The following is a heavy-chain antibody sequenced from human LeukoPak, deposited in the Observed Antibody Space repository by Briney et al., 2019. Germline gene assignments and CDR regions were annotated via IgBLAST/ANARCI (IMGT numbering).Heavy chain of an antibody. J-gene: IGHJ4*02. CDR1: GFTVSSNY. V-gene: IGHV3-53*01. D-gene: IGHD5-18*01. CDR3: ATWIQLGYFDY. Sequence: GGSLRLSCAASGFTVSSNYMSWVRQAPGKGLEWVSVIYSGGSTYYADSVKGRFTISRDNSKNTLYLQMNSLRAEDTAVYYCATWIQLGYFDYWGQGTLFTVSS. CDR2: IYSGGST.